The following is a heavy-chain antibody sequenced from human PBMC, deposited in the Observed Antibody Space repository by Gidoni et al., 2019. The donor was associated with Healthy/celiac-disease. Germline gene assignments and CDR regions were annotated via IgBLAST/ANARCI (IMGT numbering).Heavy chain of an antibody. CDR2: INHSGST. Sequence: HVQLQQRRAGLLKPSETLSLTCAFYGGSFSGYYWSWIRQPPGKGLEWIGEINHSGSTNYNPSLKSRVTISVDTSKNQFSLKLSSVTAADTAVYYCARGYCSGGSCYSSWGQGTLVTVSS. D-gene: IGHD2-15*01. CDR1: GGSFSGYY. J-gene: IGHJ4*02. V-gene: IGHV4-34*01. CDR3: ARGYCSGGSCYSS.